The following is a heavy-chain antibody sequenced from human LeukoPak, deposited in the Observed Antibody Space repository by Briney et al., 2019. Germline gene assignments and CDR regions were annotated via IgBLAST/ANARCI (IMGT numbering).Heavy chain of an antibody. V-gene: IGHV3-30*18. CDR2: ISYDGSNK. CDR3: VKGVYGDSAPFDP. D-gene: IGHD4-17*01. Sequence: GGSLRLSCAASGFTFSSYGMHWVRQAPGKGLEWVAVISYDGSNKYYADSVKGRFTISRDNSKNTLYLQMNSLRAEDTAVYYCVKGVYGDSAPFDPWGQGTLVTVSS. J-gene: IGHJ5*02. CDR1: GFTFSSYG.